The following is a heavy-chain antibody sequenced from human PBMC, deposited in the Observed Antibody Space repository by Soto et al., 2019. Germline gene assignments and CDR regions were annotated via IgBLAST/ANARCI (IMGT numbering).Heavy chain of an antibody. Sequence: QLQLQESGPGLVKPSETLSLTCTVSGGSISSSSYYWGWIRQPPGKGLEWIGRIDYLGSTYYNPSLKSRVPISVDTSKNQFSLRLSSVTAADTAVYYCAMTHYGGYGDGRDYWGQGTLVTVSS. CDR3: AMTHYGGYGDGRDY. CDR1: GGSISSSSYY. V-gene: IGHV4-39*01. D-gene: IGHD5-12*01. J-gene: IGHJ4*02. CDR2: IDYLGST.